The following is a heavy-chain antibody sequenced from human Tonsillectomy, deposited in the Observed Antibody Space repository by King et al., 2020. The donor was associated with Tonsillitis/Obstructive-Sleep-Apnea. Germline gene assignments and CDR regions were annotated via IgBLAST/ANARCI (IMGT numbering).Heavy chain of an antibody. V-gene: IGHV4-39*01. CDR3: ARHPSTTVVPFDY. CDR2: IYYSGST. J-gene: IGHJ4*02. Sequence: QLQESGPGLVKPSETLSLTCTVSGGSIRSSSYYWGWIRQPPGKGLEWIGSIYYSGSTYYNPSLKSRVTISVDTSKNQFPLKLSSVTAADTAVYYCARHPSTTVVPFDYWGQGTLVTVSS. CDR1: GGSIRSSSYY. D-gene: IGHD4-23*01.